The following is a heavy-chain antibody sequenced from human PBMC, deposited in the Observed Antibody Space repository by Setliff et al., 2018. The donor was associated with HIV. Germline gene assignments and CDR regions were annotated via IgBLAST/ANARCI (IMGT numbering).Heavy chain of an antibody. CDR2: INANSGSP. CDR3: ARGLYGDYGGDLNWLDP. CDR1: GYNFENYA. D-gene: IGHD4-17*01. V-gene: IGHV7-4-1*02. Sequence: AASVKVSCKTSGYNFENYAINWVRQAPGQGLEWMGWINANSGSPTYAQAFTGRFFFSVDTAVATAYLQINNLKTGDTAVYFCARGLYGDYGGDLNWLDPWGHGTRVTVSS. J-gene: IGHJ5*02.